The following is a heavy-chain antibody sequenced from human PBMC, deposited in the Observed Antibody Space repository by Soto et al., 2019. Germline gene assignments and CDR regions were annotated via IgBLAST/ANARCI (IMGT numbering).Heavy chain of an antibody. V-gene: IGHV1-3*04. CDR3: ARARGYSYGQVDS. D-gene: IGHD5-18*01. J-gene: IGHJ4*02. CDR2: INTGNGDT. Sequence: QVQLVQSGAEVKKPGASVKVSCKASGYTFTSYAMHWVRQAPGQRLEWMGWINTGNGDTKYSQKFQGRVTITRDTSASTAYMDLSRLRSEDTAVYYCARARGYSYGQVDSWGQGTLVTVSS. CDR1: GYTFTSYA.